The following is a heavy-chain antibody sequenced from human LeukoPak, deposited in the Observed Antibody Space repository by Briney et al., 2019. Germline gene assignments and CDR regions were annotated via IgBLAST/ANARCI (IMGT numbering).Heavy chain of an antibody. J-gene: IGHJ6*02. CDR3: AKDSTDLLWFGELSIGGMDV. CDR2: ISGTGGST. Sequence: GGSLRLSCGTSGFTFRSYAMSWVRQAPGKGLDLVTGISGTGGSTYYADSVKGRFTVSRDNSKNTLYLQMNSLRVEDTAVYYCAKDSTDLLWFGELSIGGMDVWGLGTTVTVSS. D-gene: IGHD3-10*01. V-gene: IGHV3-23*01. CDR1: GFTFRSYA.